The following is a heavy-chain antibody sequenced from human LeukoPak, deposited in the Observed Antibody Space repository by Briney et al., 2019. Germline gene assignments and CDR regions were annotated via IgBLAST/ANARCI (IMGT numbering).Heavy chain of an antibody. CDR3: AKAGVFSGSYYFYFDY. D-gene: IGHD1-26*01. Sequence: GGSLRLSCAASGFTFSSYWMHWVRQAPGKGLVWVSRINSDGSSTSYADSVKGRFTISRDNAKNTLYLQMNSLRAEDTAVYYCAKAGVFSGSYYFYFDYWGQGTLVTVSS. CDR2: INSDGSST. J-gene: IGHJ4*02. V-gene: IGHV3-74*01. CDR1: GFTFSSYW.